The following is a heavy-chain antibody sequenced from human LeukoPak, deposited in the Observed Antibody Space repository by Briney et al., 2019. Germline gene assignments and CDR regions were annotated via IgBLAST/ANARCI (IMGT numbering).Heavy chain of an antibody. CDR2: ISSSGSTI. CDR3: ARAGYDFWSGYYQSKYFDY. CDR1: GFTFSSYE. J-gene: IGHJ4*02. D-gene: IGHD3-3*01. Sequence: GGSLRLSCAASGFTFSSYEMNWVRQAPGKGLEWVSYISSSGSTIYYADSVKGRFTISRDNAKNSLYLQMNSLRAEDTAVYYCARAGYDFWSGYYQSKYFDYWGQGTLVTVSS. V-gene: IGHV3-48*03.